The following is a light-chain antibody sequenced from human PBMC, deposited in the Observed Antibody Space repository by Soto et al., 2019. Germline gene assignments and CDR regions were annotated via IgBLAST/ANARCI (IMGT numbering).Light chain of an antibody. CDR3: SSYTGSSTLYV. J-gene: IGLJ1*01. Sequence: QSALAQPASVSGSPGQSITISCTGTSSDVGGYNYVSWYQQHPGKAPKLMIYDVSYRPSGVSNRFSSSKSGNTASLTISGLQAEDEGDYYCSSYTGSSTLYVFGSGTKVTVL. V-gene: IGLV2-14*01. CDR2: DVS. CDR1: SSDVGGYNY.